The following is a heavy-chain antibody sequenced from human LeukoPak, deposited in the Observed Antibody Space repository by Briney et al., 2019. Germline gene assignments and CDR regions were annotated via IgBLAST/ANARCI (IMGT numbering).Heavy chain of an antibody. D-gene: IGHD1-20*01. CDR2: ISSSSSYV. Sequence: GGSLRLSCAASGFTFSSYSMNWVRQAPGKGLEWVSSISSSSSYVYYADSVKGRFTISRDNAKNSLYLQMNSLRAEDTAVYYCARDRPNNWNPTYYYYMDVWGKGTTVTVSS. J-gene: IGHJ6*03. V-gene: IGHV3-21*01. CDR3: ARDRPNNWNPTYYYYMDV. CDR1: GFTFSSYS.